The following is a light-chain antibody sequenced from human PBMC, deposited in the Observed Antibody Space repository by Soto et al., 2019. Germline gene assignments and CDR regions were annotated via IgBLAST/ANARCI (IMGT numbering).Light chain of an antibody. J-gene: IGKJ1*01. Sequence: EIVMPQSPATLSVSPGAGSPLSGRASQSVSSFLAWYQQKPGQAPRLLIYDASNRATGIPARFSGSGSGTDFTLTISSLEPEDFAIYYCQQYNDWPLTVGQGTKVDIK. CDR1: QSVSSF. CDR3: QQYNDWPLT. CDR2: DAS. V-gene: IGKV3-11*01.